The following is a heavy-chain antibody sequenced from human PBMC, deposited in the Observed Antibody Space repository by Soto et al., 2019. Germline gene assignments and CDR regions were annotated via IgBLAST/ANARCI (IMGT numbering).Heavy chain of an antibody. CDR1: GFTFNSYG. D-gene: IGHD1-26*01. CDR2: IRSKAYGGTT. V-gene: IGHV3-49*04. CDR3: TRGEVGVPNC. Sequence: GGSLRLSCAASGFTFNSYGMHWVRQAPGKGLEWVGFIRSKAYGGTTEYAASVKGRFTISRDDSKSIAYLQMNSLKTEDTAVYYCTRGEVGVPNCWGQGTLVTVSS. J-gene: IGHJ4*02.